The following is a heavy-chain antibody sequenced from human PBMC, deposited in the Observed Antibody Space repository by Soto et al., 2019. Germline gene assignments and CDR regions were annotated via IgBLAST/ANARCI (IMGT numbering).Heavy chain of an antibody. D-gene: IGHD5-18*01. V-gene: IGHV3-64D*06. J-gene: IGHJ4*02. CDR3: VKILQYSYGLPH. CDR2: INSNGGST. Sequence: EVQLVESGGGLVQPGGSLRLSCSASGFTFSSYAMHWVRQAPGKGLEYVSAINSNGGSTYYADSVKGRFTISRDNSKGTLYLQMSCLRAEDTAVYYCVKILQYSYGLPHWGQGTLVTVSS. CDR1: GFTFSSYA.